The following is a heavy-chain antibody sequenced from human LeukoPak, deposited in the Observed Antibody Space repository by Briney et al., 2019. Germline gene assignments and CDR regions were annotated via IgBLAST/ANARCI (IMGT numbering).Heavy chain of an antibody. Sequence: PGGSLRLSCAASGFTFSSYTMSWVRQAPGEGLEWLSAINNRGSSTYYAGSVKDRFTISRDNSENTLYLQMNSLTVDDTAVYFCAKERQTGDYFTSDYWGQGTLSPSPQ. CDR1: GFTFSSYT. CDR2: INNRGSST. D-gene: IGHD4-17*01. J-gene: IGHJ4*02. V-gene: IGHV3-23*01. CDR3: AKERQTGDYFTSDY.